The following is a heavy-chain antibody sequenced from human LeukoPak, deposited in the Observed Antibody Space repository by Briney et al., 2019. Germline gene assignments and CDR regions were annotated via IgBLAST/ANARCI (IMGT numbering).Heavy chain of an antibody. CDR1: GGTFISYA. V-gene: IGHV1-69*05. D-gene: IGHD2-21*01. CDR2: IIPIFGTA. CDR3: ARQIPFEYYMDV. Sequence: GASVKVSCKASGGTFISYAISWVRQAPGQGLEWMGGIIPIFGTANYAQKFQGRVTITTDESTSTAYMELSSLRSEDTAVYYCARQIPFEYYMDVWGKGTTVTVSS. J-gene: IGHJ6*03.